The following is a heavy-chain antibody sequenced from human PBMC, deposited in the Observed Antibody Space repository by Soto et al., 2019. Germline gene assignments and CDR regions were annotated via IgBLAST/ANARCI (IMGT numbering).Heavy chain of an antibody. CDR2: ITGSRSTI. V-gene: IGHV3-48*02. CDR1: GFTFSNYS. Sequence: EVQLVQSGGGLVQPGGSLRLSCAASGFTFSNYSMNWFRQSPAMGLEWVSYITGSRSTIYYAASVRGRFTIPRDNARSSLYLQMNSLRDEDTAVYYCARAGHVPGALVDYWGQGNLVIVSS. CDR3: ARAGHVPGALVDY. D-gene: IGHD2-2*01. J-gene: IGHJ4*02.